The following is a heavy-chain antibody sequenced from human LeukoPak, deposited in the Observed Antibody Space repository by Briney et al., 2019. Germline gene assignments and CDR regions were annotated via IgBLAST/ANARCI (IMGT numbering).Heavy chain of an antibody. CDR2: IIPIFGTA. Sequence: ASVKVSCKASGGTFSSYAISWVRQAPGQGLEWMGGIIPIFGTANYAQRFQGRVTITADKSTSTAYMELSSLRSEDTAVYYCAVSSSWIYYYYYMDVWGKGTTVTVSS. CDR1: GGTFSSYA. J-gene: IGHJ6*03. CDR3: AVSSSWIYYYYYMDV. D-gene: IGHD6-13*01. V-gene: IGHV1-69*06.